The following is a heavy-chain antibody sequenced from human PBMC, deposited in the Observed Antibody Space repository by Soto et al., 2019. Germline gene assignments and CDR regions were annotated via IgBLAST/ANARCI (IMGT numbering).Heavy chain of an antibody. CDR2: IIPIFGTA. CDR3: ARDSDCSGGSCYYYYGMDV. CDR1: GGTFSSYA. Sequence: RASVKVSCKASGGTFSSYAISWVRQAPGQGLEWMGGIIPIFGTANYAQKFQGRVTITADESTSTAYMELSSLRSEDTAVYYCARDSDCSGGSCYYYYGMDVWGQGTTVTVSS. V-gene: IGHV1-69*13. D-gene: IGHD2-15*01. J-gene: IGHJ6*02.